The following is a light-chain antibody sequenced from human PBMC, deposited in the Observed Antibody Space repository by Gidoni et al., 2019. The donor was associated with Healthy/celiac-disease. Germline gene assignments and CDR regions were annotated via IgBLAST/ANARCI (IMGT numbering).Light chain of an antibody. Sequence: SYELTQPPSVSVSPGQTASITCSGDKSGDKYACWYQQKPGQYPVLVIDQDSKRPSGIPERFSGSNSGNTATLTISGTQAMDEADYYCQAWDSSVVFGGGTKLTVL. CDR1: KSGDKY. CDR3: QAWDSSVV. J-gene: IGLJ2*01. V-gene: IGLV3-1*01. CDR2: QDS.